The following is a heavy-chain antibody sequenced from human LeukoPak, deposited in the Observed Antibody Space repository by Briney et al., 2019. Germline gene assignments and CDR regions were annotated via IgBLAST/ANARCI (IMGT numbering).Heavy chain of an antibody. CDR2: IIPIFGTA. J-gene: IGHJ5*02. D-gene: IGHD6-13*01. Sequence: GASVTVSFKASVGTFSSYAISWVRQAPGQGLEWMGGIIPIFGTANYAQKFQGRVTITTDESTSTAYMELSSLRSEDTAVYYCARDVRSSSWETWFDPWGQGTLVTVSS. V-gene: IGHV1-69*05. CDR1: VGTFSSYA. CDR3: ARDVRSSSWETWFDP.